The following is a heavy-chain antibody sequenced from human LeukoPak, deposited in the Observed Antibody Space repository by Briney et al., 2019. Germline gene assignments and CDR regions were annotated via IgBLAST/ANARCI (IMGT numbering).Heavy chain of an antibody. J-gene: IGHJ3*02. V-gene: IGHV3-48*03. D-gene: IGHD6-13*01. Sequence: PGGSLRLSCAASGFTFSSYEMNWVRQAPGKGLEWVSYISSSGSTIYYADSVKGRFTISRDNAKNSLYLQMNSLRAEDTALYYCARESAAAGDDAFDIWGQGTMVTVSS. CDR3: ARESAAAGDDAFDI. CDR1: GFTFSSYE. CDR2: ISSSGSTI.